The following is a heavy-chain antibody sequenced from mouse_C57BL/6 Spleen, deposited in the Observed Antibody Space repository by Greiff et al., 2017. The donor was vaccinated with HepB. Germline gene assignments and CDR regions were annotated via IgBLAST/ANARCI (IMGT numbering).Heavy chain of an antibody. J-gene: IGHJ1*03. Sequence: EVKLQESVAELVRPGASVKLSCTASGFNIKNTYMHWVKQRPEQGLEWIGRIDPANGNTKYAPKFQGKATITADTSSNTAYLQLSSLTSEDTAIYYCAKSLLRLYWYFDVWGTGTTVTVSS. CDR3: AKSLLRLYWYFDV. D-gene: IGHD1-1*01. CDR2: IDPANGNT. CDR1: GFNIKNTY. V-gene: IGHV14-3*01.